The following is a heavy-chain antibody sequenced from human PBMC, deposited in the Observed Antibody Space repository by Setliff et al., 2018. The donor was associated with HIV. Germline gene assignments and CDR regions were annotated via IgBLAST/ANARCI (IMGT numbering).Heavy chain of an antibody. V-gene: IGHV1-3*01. Sequence: ASVKVSCKASGYTFTNYAMHWVRQAPGQRLEWMGWITAGNGNTEYSQKFQGRVTITRDISASTAYMELSSLTSEDTAVYYCARGGAREYQLLYNYFDPWGQGTLVTVSS. J-gene: IGHJ5*02. CDR3: ARGGAREYQLLYNYFDP. D-gene: IGHD2-2*01. CDR1: GYTFTNYA. CDR2: ITAGNGNT.